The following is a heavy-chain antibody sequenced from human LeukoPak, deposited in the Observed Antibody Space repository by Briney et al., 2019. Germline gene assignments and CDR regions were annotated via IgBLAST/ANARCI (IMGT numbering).Heavy chain of an antibody. CDR3: ARDLSGFPYGFDI. CDR1: GFTFSSYS. CDR2: ISSSGSYI. Sequence: GGSLRLSCAASGFTFSSYSMNWVRQAPGKGLEWVSSISSSGSYIYYADSVKGRFTISRDNAKNSLYLQMNSLRAEDTAVYYCARDLSGFPYGFDIWGQGTMVTVSS. D-gene: IGHD6-25*01. V-gene: IGHV3-21*01. J-gene: IGHJ3*02.